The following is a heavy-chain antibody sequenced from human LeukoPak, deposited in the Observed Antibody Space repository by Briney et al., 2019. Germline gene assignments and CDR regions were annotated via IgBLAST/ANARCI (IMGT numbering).Heavy chain of an antibody. D-gene: IGHD3/OR15-3a*01. CDR1: GGSFSGYY. J-gene: IGHJ5*02. V-gene: IGHV4-34*01. CDR2: INHSGST. Sequence: PSETLSLTCAVYGGSFSGYYWSWIRQPPGKGLEWIGEINHSGSTNYNPSLKSRVTISVDTSKNQFSLKLNSVTAADTAVYYCASVSLQIYVFWSWFDLWGQGTLVTVSS. CDR3: ASVSLQIYVFWSWFDL.